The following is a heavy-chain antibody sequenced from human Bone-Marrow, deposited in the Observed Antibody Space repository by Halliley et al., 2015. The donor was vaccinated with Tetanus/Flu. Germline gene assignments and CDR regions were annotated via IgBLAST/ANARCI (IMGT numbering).Heavy chain of an antibody. J-gene: IGHJ6*02. CDR1: GGSISNYY. D-gene: IGHD5-18*01. Sequence: TLSLTCTVSGGSISNYYWSWIRQSPGKGLEWIGHIYHSGGTDYNPSLKSRVTISVDTSKNRFSLRLSSVTAADAAVYYCATYTASYYYYGLDVWGQGATVTVSS. CDR2: IYHSGGT. V-gene: IGHV4-4*08. CDR3: ATYTASYYYYGLDV.